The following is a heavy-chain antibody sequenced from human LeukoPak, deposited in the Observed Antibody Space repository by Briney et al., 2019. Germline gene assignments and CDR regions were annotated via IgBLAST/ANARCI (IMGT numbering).Heavy chain of an antibody. CDR2: ISGSGGST. CDR1: GFTFSSYG. Sequence: PWGSLRLSCAASGFTFSSYGMSWVRQGPGKGLEWVSAISGSGGSTYYADSVKGRFTISRDNSKNTLYLQMNSLRTEDTAVYYCAKDRKRSAITMIRGVRGYSYYYMDVWGKGTTVTISS. J-gene: IGHJ6*03. V-gene: IGHV3-23*01. CDR3: AKDRKRSAITMIRGVRGYSYYYMDV. D-gene: IGHD3-10*01.